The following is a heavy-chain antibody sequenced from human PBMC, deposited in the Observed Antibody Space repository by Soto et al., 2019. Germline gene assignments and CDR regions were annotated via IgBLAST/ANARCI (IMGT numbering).Heavy chain of an antibody. D-gene: IGHD3-16*01. Sequence: QVQLVQSGAEVKKPGASVKVSCKASGYTFTSYGISWVRQAPGQGLEWMGWISAYNGNTNYAQKLQGRVTMTRDTSTSTAYMELRSLRSDDTAVYYCARDPRPGDHYYYYYGMDVWGQGTTVTVSS. V-gene: IGHV1-18*01. CDR2: ISAYNGNT. J-gene: IGHJ6*02. CDR1: GYTFTSYG. CDR3: ARDPRPGDHYYYYYGMDV.